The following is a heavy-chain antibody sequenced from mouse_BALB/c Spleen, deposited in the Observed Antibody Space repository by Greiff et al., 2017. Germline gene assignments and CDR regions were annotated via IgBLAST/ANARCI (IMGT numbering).Heavy chain of an antibody. Sequence: VKLQESGAELARPGASVKMSCKASGYTFTSYTMHWVKQRPGQGLEWIGYINPSSGYTNYNQKFKDKATLTADKSSSTAYMQLSSLTSEDSAVYYCARWDDYDNYHFDYWGQGTTLTVSS. J-gene: IGHJ2*01. CDR3: ARWDDYDNYHFDY. CDR2: INPSSGYT. D-gene: IGHD2-4*01. CDR1: GYTFTSYT. V-gene: IGHV1-4*01.